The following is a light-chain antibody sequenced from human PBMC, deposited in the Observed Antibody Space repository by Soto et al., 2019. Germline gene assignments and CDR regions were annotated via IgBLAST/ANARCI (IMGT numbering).Light chain of an antibody. CDR2: GTS. CDR1: QSVSSN. J-gene: IGKJ4*01. V-gene: IGKV3-15*01. CDR3: QQCNNWPLT. Sequence: EIVMTQAPATLSVSPGGRATLSCRASQSVSSNLAWYQQKPGQAPRLLIYGTSTRATGIPARFSGSGSGTEFTLTINSLQSEDFAVYYCQQCNNWPLTFGGGTKVDIK.